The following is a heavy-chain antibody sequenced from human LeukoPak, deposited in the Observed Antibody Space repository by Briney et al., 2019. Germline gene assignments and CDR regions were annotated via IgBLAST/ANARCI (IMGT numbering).Heavy chain of an antibody. V-gene: IGHV4-61*02. CDR1: GGSISSGSYY. Sequence: PSQTLSLTCTVSGGSISSGSYYWRWVRQPAGKGLEWIGRIYTSGSTNYNPSLKSRVTISVDTSKNQLSLKLSSVTAADTAVYYCAREGSSGYYDYFDYWGQGTLVTVSS. J-gene: IGHJ4*02. D-gene: IGHD3-22*01. CDR3: AREGSSGYYDYFDY. CDR2: IYTSGST.